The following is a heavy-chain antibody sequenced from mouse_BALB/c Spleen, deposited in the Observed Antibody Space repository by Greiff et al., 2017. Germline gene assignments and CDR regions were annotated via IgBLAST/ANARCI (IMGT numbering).Heavy chain of an antibody. Sequence: VQLQQSGPGLVAPSQSLSITCTVSGFSLTSYGVHWVRQPPGKGLEWLGVIWAGGSTNYNSALMSRLSISKDNSKSQVFLKMNSLQTDDTAMYYCASQLGLRRGFAYWGQGTLVTVSA. J-gene: IGHJ3*01. CDR2: IWAGGST. V-gene: IGHV2-9*02. CDR3: ASQLGLRRGFAY. CDR1: GFSLTSYG. D-gene: IGHD3-1*01.